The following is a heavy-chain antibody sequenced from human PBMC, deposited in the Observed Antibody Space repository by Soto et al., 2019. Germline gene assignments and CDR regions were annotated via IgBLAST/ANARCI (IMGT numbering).Heavy chain of an antibody. CDR1: GYTFTSYD. Sequence: ASVKVSCKASGYTFTSYDINWVRQATGQGLEWMGWMSPNSGNTGYAQKFQGRVTMTRNTSIGTAYMELSSLRSEDTAVYCCARGVSCGGDCYRDWGQGTPVTVSS. V-gene: IGHV1-8*01. D-gene: IGHD2-21*02. J-gene: IGHJ4*02. CDR2: MSPNSGNT. CDR3: ARGVSCGGDCYRD.